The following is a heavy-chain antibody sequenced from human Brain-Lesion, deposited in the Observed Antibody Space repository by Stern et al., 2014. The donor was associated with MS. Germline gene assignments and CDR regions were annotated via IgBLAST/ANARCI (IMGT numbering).Heavy chain of an antibody. V-gene: IGHV3-30*18. D-gene: IGHD2/OR15-2a*01. CDR2: GSYDGSNK. CDR1: GFTFGSCA. CDR3: AKDRQYLTYFFDH. Sequence: VQLVESGGGVVQPGRPLRLSCVASGFTFGSCAMNWVRQAPGKGLEWVAGGSYDGSNKYYADSVKGRFTISRDNSQNTLYMQMSSLRPEDTAVYYCAKDRQYLTYFFDHWGQGSLVTVSS. J-gene: IGHJ5*02.